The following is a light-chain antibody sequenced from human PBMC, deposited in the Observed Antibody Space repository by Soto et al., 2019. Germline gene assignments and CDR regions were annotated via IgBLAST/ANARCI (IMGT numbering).Light chain of an antibody. V-gene: IGKV3-15*01. CDR1: QSISDT. CDR3: QQYDKWPYT. CDR2: GAS. J-gene: IGKJ2*01. Sequence: EIVMTQSPATLSVSPGGRATLSCRASQSISDTLAWYQQKPGQAPRLLIYGASTRAPGFPARFSGSGSGTDFTLTISSLQSEDGALYYCQQYDKWPYTFGQGTNLEIK.